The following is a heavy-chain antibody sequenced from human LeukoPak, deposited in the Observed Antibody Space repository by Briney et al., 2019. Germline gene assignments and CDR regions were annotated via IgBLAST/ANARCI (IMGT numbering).Heavy chain of an antibody. D-gene: IGHD6-13*01. CDR1: GYTFTGYY. V-gene: IGHV1-2*02. Sequence: ASVKVSCKASGYTFTGYYMHWVRRAPGQGLEWMGWINPNSGGTNYAQKFQGRVTMTRDTSISTAYMELSRLRSDDTAVYYCATTGSSRWGHDAFDIWGQGTMVTVSS. CDR2: INPNSGGT. J-gene: IGHJ3*02. CDR3: ATTGSSRWGHDAFDI.